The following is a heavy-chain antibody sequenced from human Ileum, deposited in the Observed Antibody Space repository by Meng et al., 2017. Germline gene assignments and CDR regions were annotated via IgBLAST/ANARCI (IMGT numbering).Heavy chain of an antibody. CDR2: IHHSGST. V-gene: IGHV4-4*02. Sequence: QVQLQESGPGLLKPSGTQSPTCAVSGGSISTSDWWSWVRQPPGKGLEWIGEIHHSGSTNYNPSLKSRVTISVDKSKNQFSLKLNSVTAADTAVYYCAREWSGSYRHFDYWGQGTLVTVSS. D-gene: IGHD1-26*01. CDR3: AREWSGSYRHFDY. J-gene: IGHJ4*02. CDR1: GGSISTSDW.